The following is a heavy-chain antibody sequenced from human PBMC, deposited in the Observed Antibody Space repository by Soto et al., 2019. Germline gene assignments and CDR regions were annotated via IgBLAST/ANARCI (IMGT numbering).Heavy chain of an antibody. V-gene: IGHV3-23*01. J-gene: IGHJ1*01. CDR3: AKGCLLPIAISWC. CDR2: ISGSGADT. CDR1: GFTFRNYP. D-gene: IGHD2-21*01. Sequence: VGALRLSCEASGFTFRNYPMPWIRQAPGKGLDWVATISGSGADTYYPNSVEGRVTISRDNSRNTLYLQINSLGAEDSAVYYCAKGCLLPIAISWCWGQGTPAT.